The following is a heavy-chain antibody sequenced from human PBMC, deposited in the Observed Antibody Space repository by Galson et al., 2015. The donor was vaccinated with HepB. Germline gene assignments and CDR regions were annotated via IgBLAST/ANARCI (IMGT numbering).Heavy chain of an antibody. CDR2: ISWNSGSI. D-gene: IGHD6-13*01. J-gene: IGHJ3*02. V-gene: IGHV3-9*01. Sequence: SLRLSCAASGFTFDDYAMHWVRQAPGKGLEWVSGISWNSGSIGYADSVKGRFTISRDNAKNSLYLQMNSLRAEDTALYYCAKDRQQLVPLGAFDIWGQGTMVTVSS. CDR1: GFTFDDYA. CDR3: AKDRQQLVPLGAFDI.